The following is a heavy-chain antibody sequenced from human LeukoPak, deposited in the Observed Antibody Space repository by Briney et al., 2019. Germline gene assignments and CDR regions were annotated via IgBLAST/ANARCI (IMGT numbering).Heavy chain of an antibody. CDR3: AKPERRGITMIVAAQH. D-gene: IGHD3-22*01. J-gene: IGHJ1*01. V-gene: IGHV3-23*01. Sequence: PGGSLRLSCAASGFTFSSYAMSWVRQAPGKGLEWVSAISGSGGSTYYADSVKGRFTISRDNSKNTLYLQMNSLRAEDTAVYYCAKPERRGITMIVAAQHWGQGTLVTVSS. CDR2: ISGSGGST. CDR1: GFTFSSYA.